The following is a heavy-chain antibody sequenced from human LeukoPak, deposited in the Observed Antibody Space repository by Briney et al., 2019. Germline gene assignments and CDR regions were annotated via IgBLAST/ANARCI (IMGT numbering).Heavy chain of an antibody. Sequence: ASVTVSCKASGYTFTIYDINWVRQATGQGLEWMGWMNPNSGNTGYAQKFQSRVTITRNTSISTAYMELSSLRSEDTAVYYCARVRNYYYYMDVWGKGTTVTVSS. CDR1: GYTFTIYD. CDR3: ARVRNYYYYMDV. V-gene: IGHV1-8*03. CDR2: MNPNSGNT. J-gene: IGHJ6*03. D-gene: IGHD4-17*01.